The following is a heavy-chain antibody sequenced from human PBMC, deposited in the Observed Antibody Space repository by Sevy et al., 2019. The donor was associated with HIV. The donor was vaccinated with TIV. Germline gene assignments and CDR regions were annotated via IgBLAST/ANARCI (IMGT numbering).Heavy chain of an antibody. J-gene: IGHJ6*02. Sequence: SETLSLTCAVYGGSFSGYYWSWIRQPPGKGLEWIGEINHSGSTNYNPSLKSRVTISVDTSKNQFSLKLSSVTAADTAVYYCARAVVTPRYGYYYYGMDVWGQRTTVTVSS. D-gene: IGHD2-15*01. CDR3: ARAVVTPRYGYYYYGMDV. CDR1: GGSFSGYY. V-gene: IGHV4-34*01. CDR2: INHSGST.